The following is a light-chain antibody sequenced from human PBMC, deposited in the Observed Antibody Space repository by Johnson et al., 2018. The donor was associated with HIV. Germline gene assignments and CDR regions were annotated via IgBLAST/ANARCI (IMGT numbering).Light chain of an antibody. CDR1: NSNIGNNY. CDR3: GTWDSSLSAGV. CDR2: DNS. J-gene: IGLJ1*01. V-gene: IGLV1-51*01. Sequence: QSVLTQPPSVSAAPGQKVTISCSGSNSNIGNNYVSWYQQVPGTAPKLLIYDNSKRPSGIPDRFSGSKSGTSATLGITGLQTGDEAEYYCGTWDSSLSAGVFGTGTKVTVL.